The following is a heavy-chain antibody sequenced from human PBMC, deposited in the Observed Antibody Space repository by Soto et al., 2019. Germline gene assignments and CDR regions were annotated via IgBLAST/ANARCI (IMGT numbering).Heavy chain of an antibody. Sequence: QVQLVQSGAEVKKPGSSVKVSCKASGGTFSSYTISWVRQAPGQGLEWMGRIIPILGIANYAQKFQGRVTITADKSTSTAYMELSSLRSEDTAVYYCASRHDYGGSSYWYFALWGRGTLVTVSS. CDR2: IIPILGIA. CDR1: GGTFSSYT. CDR3: ASRHDYGGSSYWYFAL. V-gene: IGHV1-69*02. D-gene: IGHD4-17*01. J-gene: IGHJ2*01.